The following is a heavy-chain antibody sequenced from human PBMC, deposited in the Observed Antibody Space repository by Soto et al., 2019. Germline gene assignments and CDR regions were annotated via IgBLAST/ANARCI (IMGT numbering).Heavy chain of an antibody. CDR2: IWYDGSNK. V-gene: IGHV3-33*01. CDR3: ARGITPDF. CDR1: GFTFSSYG. Sequence: QVQLVESGGGVVQPGRSLRLSCTASGFTFSSYGMHWVRQAPGKGLEWAALIWYDGSNKYYADSVKGRFTISRDNSKNTLYLEMNSLRVEDTAVYYCARGITPDFWGQGTLVTVSS. J-gene: IGHJ4*02. D-gene: IGHD1-20*01.